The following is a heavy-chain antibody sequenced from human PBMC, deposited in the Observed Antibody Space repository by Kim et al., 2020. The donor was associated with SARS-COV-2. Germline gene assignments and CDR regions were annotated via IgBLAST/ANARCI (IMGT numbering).Heavy chain of an antibody. J-gene: IGHJ4*02. Sequence: GSTNYNPSLKRRVTISVDKSKNRFSLKLSSVTAADTAVYYCARGAGGFDYWGQGTLVSVSS. CDR2: GST. V-gene: IGHV4-4*02. CDR3: ARGAGGFDY. D-gene: IGHD3-10*01.